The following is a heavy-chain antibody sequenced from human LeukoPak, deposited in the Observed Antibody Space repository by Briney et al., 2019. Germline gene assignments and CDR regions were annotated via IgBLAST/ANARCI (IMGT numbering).Heavy chain of an antibody. Sequence: ASVKVSCKASGFTFTNYGISWVRQAPGQGLEWMGWISAYNGNTNYAQKFQGRVTMTTDTSTTTAYMELRSLRSDDTAVYYCAREGYFDPGIDYYYGMDVWGQGTTVTVSS. J-gene: IGHJ6*02. CDR1: GFTFTNYG. CDR3: AREGYFDPGIDYYYGMDV. CDR2: ISAYNGNT. D-gene: IGHD3-10*01. V-gene: IGHV1-18*01.